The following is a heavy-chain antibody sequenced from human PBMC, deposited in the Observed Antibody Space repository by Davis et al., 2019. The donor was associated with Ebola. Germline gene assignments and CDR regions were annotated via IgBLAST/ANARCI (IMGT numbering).Heavy chain of an antibody. CDR3: ARDSEFMITFGGVIAPFDY. D-gene: IGHD3-16*02. J-gene: IGHJ4*02. CDR1: GYTFTGYY. V-gene: IGHV1-2*02. CDR2: INPNSGGT. Sequence: ASVKVSCKASGYTFTGYYMHWVRQAPGQGLEWMGWINPNSGGTNYAQKFQGRVTMTRDTSISTAYMELSRLRSDDTAVYYCARDSEFMITFGGVIAPFDYWGQGTLVTVSS.